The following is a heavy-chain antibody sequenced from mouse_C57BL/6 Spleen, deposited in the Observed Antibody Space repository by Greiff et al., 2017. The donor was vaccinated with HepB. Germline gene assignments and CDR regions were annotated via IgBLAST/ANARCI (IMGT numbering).Heavy chain of an antibody. D-gene: IGHD6-1*01. Sequence: QVQLKQPGAELVMPGASVKLSCKASGYTFTSYWMHWVKQRPGQGLEWIGEIDPSDSYTNYNQKFKGKSTLTVDKSSSTAYMQLSSLTSEDSAVYYCARAAHFAYWGQGTTLTVSS. CDR3: ARAAHFAY. CDR2: IDPSDSYT. J-gene: IGHJ2*01. CDR1: GYTFTSYW. V-gene: IGHV1-69*01.